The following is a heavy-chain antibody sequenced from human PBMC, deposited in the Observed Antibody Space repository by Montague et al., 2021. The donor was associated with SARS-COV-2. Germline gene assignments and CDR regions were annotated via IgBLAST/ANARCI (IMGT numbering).Heavy chain of an antibody. CDR2: IYYSGST. D-gene: IGHD3-10*01. CDR3: ARGSMVRGGKVYYGVDV. Sequence: TLSLTCAVSGGSISSGGYSWNWIRQPPGKGLEWIGYIYYSGSTXYNPSLKSRVTISLDSSRNQFSLNLTSVTAADTAVYYCARGSMVRGGKVYYGVDVWGQGATVTVSS. J-gene: IGHJ6*02. CDR1: GGSISSGGYS. V-gene: IGHV4-30-2*01.